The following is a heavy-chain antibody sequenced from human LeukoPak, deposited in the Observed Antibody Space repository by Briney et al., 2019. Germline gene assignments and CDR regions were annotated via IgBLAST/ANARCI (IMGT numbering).Heavy chain of an antibody. V-gene: IGHV3-74*01. D-gene: IGHD1-14*01. CDR2: INSDGSST. Sequence: GGSLRFSCAASGFTFSSYWMHWVRQAPGKGLVWVSRINSDGSSTSYADSVKGRFTISRDNAKNTLYLQMNTLRVEDTAVYYCATGQGHGMDVWGQGTTVTVSS. J-gene: IGHJ6*02. CDR1: GFTFSSYW. CDR3: ATGQGHGMDV.